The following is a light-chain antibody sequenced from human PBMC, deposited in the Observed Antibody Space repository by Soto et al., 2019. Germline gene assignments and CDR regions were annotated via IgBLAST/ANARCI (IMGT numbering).Light chain of an antibody. V-gene: IGKV4-1*01. CDR2: WGS. J-gene: IGKJ5*01. CDR3: XXYYSSHT. CDR1: QSVLYSSNNKNY. Sequence: DIVMTQSPDSLAVSLGERATINCKSSQSVLYSSNNKNYLAWYQQKPGQPPKLLVYWGSTRGSGVPDRFSGSGSGTDFTLTISSLQXXXXXXXXCXXYYSSHTFGQGTRLE.